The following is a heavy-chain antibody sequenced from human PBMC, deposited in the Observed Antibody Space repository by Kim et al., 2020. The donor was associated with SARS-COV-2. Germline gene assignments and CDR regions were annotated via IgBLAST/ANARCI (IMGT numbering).Heavy chain of an antibody. CDR3: AGTYGRQGFFVY. D-gene: IGHD4-17*01. J-gene: IGHJ4*02. V-gene: IGHV3-30*03. Sequence: ADSGKGRSTISRDNSKNMVSLQMNSQRTEDTDVYYCAGTYGRQGFFVYWGQGTLVTVSS.